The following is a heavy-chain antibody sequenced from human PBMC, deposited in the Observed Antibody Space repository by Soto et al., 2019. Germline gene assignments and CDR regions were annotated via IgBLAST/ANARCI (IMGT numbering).Heavy chain of an antibody. Sequence: LRLSCEASGFTFRNYGMSWVRQAPRKGLEWVSGISGSGHSTYSADSVRGRFTISRDNSKSTLYLQMNSLRAEDTAVYYCAKEDYSSSSDWFDPWGQGTLVTVSS. V-gene: IGHV3-23*01. CDR1: GFTFRNYG. CDR3: AKEDYSSSSDWFDP. D-gene: IGHD6-6*01. CDR2: ISGSGHST. J-gene: IGHJ5*02.